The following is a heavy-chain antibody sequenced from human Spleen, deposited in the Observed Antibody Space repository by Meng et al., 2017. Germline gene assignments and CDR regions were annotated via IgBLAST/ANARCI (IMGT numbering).Heavy chain of an antibody. CDR3: ASALYYYGSGSYPLLDFDY. D-gene: IGHD3-10*01. V-gene: IGHV1-69*13. Sequence: SVKLFCKASGGTSSSYAISWVRQAPGQGLEWTGGIIPIFGTANYAQKFQGRVTITADESTSTAYMVLSSLRSEDTAVYYCASALYYYGSGSYPLLDFDYWGQGTLVTVSS. J-gene: IGHJ4*02. CDR1: GGTSSSYA. CDR2: IIPIFGTA.